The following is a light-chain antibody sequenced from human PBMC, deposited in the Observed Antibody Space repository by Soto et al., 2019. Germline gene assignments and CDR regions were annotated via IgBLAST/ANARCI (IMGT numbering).Light chain of an antibody. V-gene: IGLV2-14*01. CDR3: SSYTSVSTVV. J-gene: IGLJ2*01. CDR2: DVT. Sequence: QSALTQPASVSGSPGQSITISCTGTSTDVGGYNHVAWYQQHPDKAPKLIIYDVTDRPSGISNRFSGSKSGNTASLTISGLQAEDEADYYCSSYTSVSTVVFGGGTQLTVL. CDR1: STDVGGYNH.